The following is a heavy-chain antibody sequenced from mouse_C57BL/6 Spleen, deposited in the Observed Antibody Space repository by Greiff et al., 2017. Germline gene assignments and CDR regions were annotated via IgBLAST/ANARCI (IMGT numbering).Heavy chain of an antibody. CDR1: GYTFTSYW. V-gene: IGHV1-59*01. Sequence: QVQLQQPGAELVRPGTSVKLSCKASGYTFTSYWMHWVKQRPGQGLEWIGVIDPSDSYTNYNQKFKGKATLTVDTSSSTAYMQLSSLTSEDSAVYYCARDTTVVNYFDYWGQGTTLTVSS. CDR3: ARDTTVVNYFDY. J-gene: IGHJ2*01. D-gene: IGHD1-1*01. CDR2: IDPSDSYT.